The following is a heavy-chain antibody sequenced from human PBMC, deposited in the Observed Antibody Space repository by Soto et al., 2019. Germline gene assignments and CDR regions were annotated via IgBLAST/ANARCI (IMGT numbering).Heavy chain of an antibody. CDR3: ARVFYYDNSASYYFDY. V-gene: IGHV4-4*02. CDR2: IFHTGSA. Sequence: QVQLQESGPGLVEPSGTLSLTCAVSGGSIRSDNWWSWVRQSPGKGLEWIGEIFHTGSANYNPSLNSRITMSLDRSKNFFSLNLSSVTAADTAIYYCARVFYYDNSASYYFDYWGQGTLVTVSS. J-gene: IGHJ4*02. D-gene: IGHD3-22*01. CDR1: GGSIRSDNW.